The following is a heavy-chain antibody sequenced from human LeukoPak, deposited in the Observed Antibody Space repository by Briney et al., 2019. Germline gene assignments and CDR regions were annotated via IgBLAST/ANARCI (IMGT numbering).Heavy chain of an antibody. D-gene: IGHD3-3*01. Sequence: GGSLRLSCAASGFTFNTYGMHWVGQAPGKGLEGWAVISHDGSRKYYADSVKGRFTISRDDSKNTLYLQMNGLRAEDTAVYYGVKDRFLEAYGMEVWGHGTTVTVSS. CDR2: ISHDGSRK. CDR3: VKDRFLEAYGMEV. J-gene: IGHJ6*02. CDR1: GFTFNTYG. V-gene: IGHV3-30*18.